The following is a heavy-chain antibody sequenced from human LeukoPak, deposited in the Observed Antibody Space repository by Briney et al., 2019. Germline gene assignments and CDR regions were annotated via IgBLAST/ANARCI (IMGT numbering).Heavy chain of an antibody. CDR3: ARAYTSWSFDY. D-gene: IGHD2-2*02. V-gene: IGHV4-59*01. Sequence: PSETLSLTCTVSGVSITTYYWSWIRQPPGKGLEWIGFIYYSGNTNYNPSPKSRVTISVDTSKNQSSLKLSSVTAADTAVYYCARAYTSWSFDYWGQGTLVTVSS. CDR1: GVSITTYY. CDR2: IYYSGNT. J-gene: IGHJ4*02.